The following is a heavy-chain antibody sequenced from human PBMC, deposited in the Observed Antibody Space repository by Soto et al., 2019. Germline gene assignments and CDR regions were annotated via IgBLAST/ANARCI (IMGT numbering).Heavy chain of an antibody. V-gene: IGHV3-21*01. Sequence: EVQLVESGGGLVKPGGSLRLSCAASGFTFSSYSMNWVRQAPGKGLEWVSSISSSSGYIYYADSVKGRFTISRDNAKNSLYLQMNSLRAEDTAVYYCARGLEQWLSWGQGTLVTVSS. J-gene: IGHJ5*02. CDR2: ISSSSGYI. CDR3: ARGLEQWLS. CDR1: GFTFSSYS. D-gene: IGHD6-19*01.